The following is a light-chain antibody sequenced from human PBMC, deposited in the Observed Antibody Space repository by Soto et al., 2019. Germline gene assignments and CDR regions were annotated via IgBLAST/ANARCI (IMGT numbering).Light chain of an antibody. CDR3: RQYGSSPSYT. CDR2: GAS. CDR1: QSVSSSSY. J-gene: IGKJ2*01. V-gene: IGKV3-20*01. Sequence: EIVLTQSPGTLSLSPGERATLSCRASQSVSSSSYLAWYQQKPGQAPRLLIYGASSRATGIPDRFSGSGSATDFTLTISRLEPDDFAVYYCRQYGSSPSYTFGQGTKLELK.